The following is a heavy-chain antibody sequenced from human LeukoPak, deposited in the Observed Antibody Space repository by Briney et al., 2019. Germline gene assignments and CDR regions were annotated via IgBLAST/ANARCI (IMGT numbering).Heavy chain of an antibody. CDR1: GFTFSSYS. D-gene: IGHD2-2*02. V-gene: IGHV3-21*01. CDR2: ISSSSSYI. Sequence: GGSLRLSCAASGFTFSSYSMNWVRQAPGKGLEWVSSISSSSSYIYYADSVKGRFTISRDNAKNSLYLQMNSLRAEDTAVYYCASLLSPFVVVPADIPNAFDIWGQGTMVTVSS. CDR3: ASLLSPFVVVPADIPNAFDI. J-gene: IGHJ3*02.